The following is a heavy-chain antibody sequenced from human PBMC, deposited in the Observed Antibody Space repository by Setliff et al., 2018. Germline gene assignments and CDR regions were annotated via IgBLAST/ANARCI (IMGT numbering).Heavy chain of an antibody. CDR1: GGSISSSSYY. J-gene: IGHJ6*03. CDR3: ARGRRHYYYYYMDV. V-gene: IGHV4-39*07. Sequence: SETLSLTCTVSGGSISSSSYYWGWSRQPPGKGLEWIGSIYYSGSTYYNPSLKSRVTISVDTSKNQFSLKLSSVTAADTAVYYCARGRRHYYYYYMDVWGKGTTVTVSS. CDR2: IYYSGST.